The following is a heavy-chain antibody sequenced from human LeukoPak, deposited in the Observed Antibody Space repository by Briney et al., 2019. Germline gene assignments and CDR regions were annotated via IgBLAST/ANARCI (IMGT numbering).Heavy chain of an antibody. D-gene: IGHD6-19*01. CDR2: IYYSGST. Sequence: PSETLSLTCTVSGGSISSYFWSWIRQPPGKGLEWIGYIYYSGSTSYNPSLKSRVTMSVDTSKNQFSLKLSSVTAADTAVYYCARIDRAVAGTIDYRGQGTLVTVSS. V-gene: IGHV4-59*08. J-gene: IGHJ4*02. CDR3: ARIDRAVAGTIDY. CDR1: GGSISSYF.